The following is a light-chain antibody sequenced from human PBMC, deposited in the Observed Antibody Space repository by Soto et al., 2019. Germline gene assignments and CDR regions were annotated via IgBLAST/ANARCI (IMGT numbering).Light chain of an antibody. CDR2: GAS. CDR3: QQYNNWPYP. Sequence: EIVMTQSPATLSVSPGERATLSCRASQSVSSNLAWYQQKPGQAPRLLIYGASTRATGIPARFSGSRSGTEFTITISSLQSEDFAVYYCQQYNNWPYPFGQGTKLEIK. CDR1: QSVSSN. J-gene: IGKJ2*01. V-gene: IGKV3-15*01.